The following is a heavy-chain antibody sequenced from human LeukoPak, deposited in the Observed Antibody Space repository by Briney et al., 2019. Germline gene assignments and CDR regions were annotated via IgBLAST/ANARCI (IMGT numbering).Heavy chain of an antibody. CDR2: IYSGGST. V-gene: IGHV3-66*01. CDR3: ARAMVRGSVVGGYFDY. Sequence: GGSLRLSCVASGFTVSNNYMSWVRQAPGKGLEWVSVIYSGGSTYYADSVKGRFTISRDNSKYTLYLQMNSLRAEDTAVYYCARAMVRGSVVGGYFDYWGQGTLVTVSS. CDR1: GFTVSNNY. J-gene: IGHJ4*02. D-gene: IGHD3-10*01.